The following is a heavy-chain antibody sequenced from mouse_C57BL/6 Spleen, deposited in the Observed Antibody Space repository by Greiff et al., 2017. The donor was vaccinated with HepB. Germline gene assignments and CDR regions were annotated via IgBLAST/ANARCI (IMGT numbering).Heavy chain of an antibody. Sequence: QVQLQQPGAELVKPGASVKLSCKASGYTFTSYWMQWVKQRPGQGLEWIGEIDPSDSYTNYNQKFKGKATLTVDTSSITAYMQLSSLTSEVSAVYYWARGGAYCSNYGAYWGQGTLVTVSA. CDR2: IDPSDSYT. CDR1: GYTFTSYW. D-gene: IGHD2-5*01. V-gene: IGHV1-50*01. CDR3: ARGGAYCSNYGAY. J-gene: IGHJ3*01.